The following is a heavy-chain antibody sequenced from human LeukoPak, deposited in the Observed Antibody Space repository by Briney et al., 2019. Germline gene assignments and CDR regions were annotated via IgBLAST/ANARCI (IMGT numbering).Heavy chain of an antibody. V-gene: IGHV1-46*01. CDR1: GYTFTSYY. D-gene: IGHD3-10*01. J-gene: IGHJ4*02. Sequence: ASVKVSCKASGYTFTSYYMHWVRQAPGQGLEWMGIINPSGGSTSYAQKFQGRVTMTRDTSTSTVYMELSSLRSENTAVYYCARAYGSGSYTLLFFDYWGQGTLVTVSS. CDR2: INPSGGST. CDR3: ARAYGSGSYTLLFFDY.